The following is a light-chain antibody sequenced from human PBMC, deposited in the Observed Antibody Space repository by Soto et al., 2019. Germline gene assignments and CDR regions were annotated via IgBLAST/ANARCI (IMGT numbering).Light chain of an antibody. J-gene: IGKJ4*01. CDR3: QQYGDWPLT. V-gene: IGKV3-15*01. CDR2: ATS. CDR1: QSVGNN. Sequence: EIVVTQSPATLSVSPGERATLSCRASQSVGNNFAWYQQKPGQAPKLLIFATSTRATGVPDRFSGSGSGTEFTLTISSRQSEDFAVYYCQQYGDWPLTFGGGAKVEIE.